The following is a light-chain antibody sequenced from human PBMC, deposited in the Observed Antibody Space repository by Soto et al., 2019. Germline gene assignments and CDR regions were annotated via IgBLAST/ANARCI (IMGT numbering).Light chain of an antibody. CDR1: QSVSSSY. CDR2: DAS. J-gene: IGKJ1*01. CDR3: QQYGSSPRT. Sequence: EIMLTQSPGTLSLSPGERATLSCRARQSVSSSYLAWYQQKPGQAPRLLIYDASSRAAGIPDRFSGSGSGTDFTLTISRLEPEDFAVYYCQQYGSSPRTFGQGTKVDIK. V-gene: IGKV3-20*01.